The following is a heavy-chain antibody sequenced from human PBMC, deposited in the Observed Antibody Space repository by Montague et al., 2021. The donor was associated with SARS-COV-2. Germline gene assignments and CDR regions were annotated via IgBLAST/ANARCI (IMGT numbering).Heavy chain of an antibody. V-gene: IGHV3-74*01. J-gene: IGHJ6*02. CDR1: GITFNTYW. CDR3: AGAVGPYFYYGMDV. D-gene: IGHD3-9*01. CDR2: INHDGSIA. Sequence: SLRLSCAASGITFNTYWMHWVRLAVGKGLVWVSRINHDGSIATYADSVKGRFAISRDNAKNTLFLQMNSLTVEDTAVYYCAGAVGPYFYYGMDVWGQGTTVTV.